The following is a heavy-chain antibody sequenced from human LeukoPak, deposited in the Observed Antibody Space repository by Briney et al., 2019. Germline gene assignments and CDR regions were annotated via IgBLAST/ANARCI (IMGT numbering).Heavy chain of an antibody. V-gene: IGHV4-38-2*02. CDR2: IYHSGST. D-gene: IGHD2-21*01. CDR3: ARSTVVNNLDY. CDR1: GYSISSGYY. Sequence: PSETLSLTCTVSGYSISSGYYWGWIRQPPGKGLEWIGGIYHSGSTYYNPSLKSRVTISVDTSKNQFSLKLSSVTAADTAVYYCARSTVVNNLDYWGQGTLVTVSS. J-gene: IGHJ4*02.